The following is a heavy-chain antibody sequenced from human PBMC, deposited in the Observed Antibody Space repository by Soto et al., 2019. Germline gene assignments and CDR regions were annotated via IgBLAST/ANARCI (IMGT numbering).Heavy chain of an antibody. V-gene: IGHV5-51*01. CDR3: ARSRDGYCSSTSCSSAYYYYMDV. Sequence: GESLKISCKGSGYSFTSYWIGWVRQMPGKGLEWMGIIYPGDSDTRYSPSFQGQVTISADKSISTAYLQWSSLKASDTAMYYCARSRDGYCSSTSCSSAYYYYMDVWGQGTTVTVSS. D-gene: IGHD2-2*01. CDR1: GYSFTSYW. CDR2: IYPGDSDT. J-gene: IGHJ6*03.